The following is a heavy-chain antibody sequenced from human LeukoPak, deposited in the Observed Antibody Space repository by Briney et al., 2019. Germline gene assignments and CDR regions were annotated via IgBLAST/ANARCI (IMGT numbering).Heavy chain of an antibody. Sequence: SETLSLTCTVSGGSISGYYWSWIRQPPGKGLEWIGYIYYSGSTNYNPSLKSRVTISVDTSKNQFSLKLSSVTAADTAVYYCARVAVADLYYFDYWGQGTLVTVSS. CDR1: GGSISGYY. D-gene: IGHD6-19*01. CDR2: IYYSGST. V-gene: IGHV4-59*01. J-gene: IGHJ4*02. CDR3: ARVAVADLYYFDY.